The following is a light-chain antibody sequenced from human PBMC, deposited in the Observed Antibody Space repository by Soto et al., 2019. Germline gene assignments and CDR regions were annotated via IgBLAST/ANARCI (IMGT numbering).Light chain of an antibody. V-gene: IGKV1-39*01. CDR2: AAS. CDR1: QSISSY. Sequence: DLQMTQSPSSLSASVGDRLTITCRASQSISSYLNWYQQKPGKAPKLLIYAASSLQSGVPSRFSGSGSGTDFTLTISSLQPEDFATYYCQQSYSTLWTFGQGTKVEIK. J-gene: IGKJ1*01. CDR3: QQSYSTLWT.